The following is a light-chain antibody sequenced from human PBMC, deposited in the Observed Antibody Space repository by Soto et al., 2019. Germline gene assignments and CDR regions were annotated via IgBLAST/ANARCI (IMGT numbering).Light chain of an antibody. CDR1: QSVGSN. Sequence: EIVLTQSPVTLSVSPGERATLSSTASQSVGSNLAWYQPKPGKAPRLLIYGASNRATGIPDRLSGSGSGTDSTLTIRRLEPEDFAVYYCQQYGSSGTFGQGTKVDIK. V-gene: IGKV3-20*01. J-gene: IGKJ1*01. CDR2: GAS. CDR3: QQYGSSGT.